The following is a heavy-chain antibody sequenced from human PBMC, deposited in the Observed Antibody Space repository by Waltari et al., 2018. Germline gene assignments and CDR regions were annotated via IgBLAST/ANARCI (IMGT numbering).Heavy chain of an antibody. D-gene: IGHD3-10*01. CDR2: INHSGST. CDR1: GGSFSGYY. V-gene: IGHV4-34*01. CDR3: ARGRSERDYYGSGSYSSFDY. J-gene: IGHJ4*02. Sequence: QVQLQQWGAGLLKPSETLSLTCAVYGGSFSGYYWSWILQPPGKGLVWIGEINHSGSTNYNPSLKSRVTISVDTSKNQFSLKLSSVTAADTAVYYCARGRSERDYYGSGSYSSFDYWGQGTLVTVSS.